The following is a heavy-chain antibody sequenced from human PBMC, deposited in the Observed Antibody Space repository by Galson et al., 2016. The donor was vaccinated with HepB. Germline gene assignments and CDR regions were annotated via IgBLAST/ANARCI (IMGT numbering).Heavy chain of an antibody. D-gene: IGHD1-1*01. V-gene: IGHV5-51*01. J-gene: IGHJ6*03. CDR2: IYPDDSDT. Sequence: QSGAEVTKPGESLKISCKGSPSSFSGYWIGWVRQMPGKGLEWMGIIYPDDSDTRYSPSFQGQVTISADKSITTAYLQWSSLKASDTAMYYCARGSDTPTTGNRMVQYYYYMDVWGKGTAVTVSS. CDR1: PSSFSGYW. CDR3: ARGSDTPTTGNRMVQYYYYMDV.